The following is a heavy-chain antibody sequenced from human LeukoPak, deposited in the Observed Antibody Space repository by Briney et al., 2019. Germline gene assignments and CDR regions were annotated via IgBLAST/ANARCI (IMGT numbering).Heavy chain of an antibody. Sequence: PGGSLRLSCAASGFTFSSYAMSWVRQAPGKGLDWVSSIHINGGRTYYADSVKGRLTISRDNSKNMVYLQMNSLRAEDTAIYYCTRDKWDLWFGESTNDFGMDVWGLGTAVTVSS. CDR2: IHINGGRT. CDR1: GFTFSSYA. CDR3: TRDKWDLWFGESTNDFGMDV. J-gene: IGHJ6*02. V-gene: IGHV3-23*01. D-gene: IGHD3-10*01.